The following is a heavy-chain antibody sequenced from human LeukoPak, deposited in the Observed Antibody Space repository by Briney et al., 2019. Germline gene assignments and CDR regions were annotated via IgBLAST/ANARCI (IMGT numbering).Heavy chain of an antibody. D-gene: IGHD5-18*01. CDR2: ISYDGSNK. CDR3: ARSFTAMGSPDY. Sequence: PGGSLRLSCAASGFTFSSYAMPWVRQAPGKGLEWVAVISYDGSNKYYADSVKGRFTISRDNSKNTLYLQMNSLRAEDTAVYYCARSFTAMGSPDYWGQGTLVTVSS. CDR1: GFTFSSYA. V-gene: IGHV3-30-3*01. J-gene: IGHJ4*02.